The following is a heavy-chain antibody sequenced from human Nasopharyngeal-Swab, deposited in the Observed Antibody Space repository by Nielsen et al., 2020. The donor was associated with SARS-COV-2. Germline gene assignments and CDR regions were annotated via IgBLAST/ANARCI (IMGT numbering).Heavy chain of an antibody. CDR1: GGSISSSSYY. V-gene: IGHV4-39*07. J-gene: IGHJ4*02. CDR2: IYYSGST. Sequence: SETLSLTCTVSGGSISSSSYYWGWIRQPPGKGLEWIGSIYYSGSTYYNPSLRSRVTISVDTSKNQFSLKLSSVTAADTAVYYCARWYSSGWYGGFDYWGQGTLVTVSS. CDR3: ARWYSSGWYGGFDY. D-gene: IGHD6-19*01.